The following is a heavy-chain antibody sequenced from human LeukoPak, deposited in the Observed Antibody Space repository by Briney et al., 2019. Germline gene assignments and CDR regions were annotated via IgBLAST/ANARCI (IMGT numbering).Heavy chain of an antibody. CDR3: AREPNGLYDFDY. CDR2: IHNGGGLK. J-gene: IGHJ4*02. V-gene: IGHV3-48*03. CDR1: GFTSSGFE. Sequence: GRSLRLSCAASGFTSSGFEMDWVRQAPGKGLEWVSYIHNGGGLKYYADFVKGRFTISRDNARNSLYLQMYSLRADDTAVYYCAREPNGLYDFDYWGRGTLVTVSS. D-gene: IGHD5/OR15-5a*01.